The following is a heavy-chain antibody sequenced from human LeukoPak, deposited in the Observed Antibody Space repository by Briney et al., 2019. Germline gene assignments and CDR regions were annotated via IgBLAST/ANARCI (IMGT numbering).Heavy chain of an antibody. Sequence: PGGSLRLSCAASGFTFSSYSMNWVRQAPGKGLEWVSSISSSSSYIYYADSVKGRFTISRDNAKNSLYLQMNSLRAEDTAVYYCARLEYSSSSVRSYWGQGTLVTVSS. D-gene: IGHD6-6*01. CDR2: ISSSSSYI. J-gene: IGHJ4*02. CDR3: ARLEYSSSSVRSY. CDR1: GFTFSSYS. V-gene: IGHV3-21*01.